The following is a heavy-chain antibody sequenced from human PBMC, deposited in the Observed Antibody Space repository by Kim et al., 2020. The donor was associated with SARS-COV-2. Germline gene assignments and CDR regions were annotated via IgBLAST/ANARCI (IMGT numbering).Heavy chain of an antibody. Sequence: SETLSLTCTVSGGSFSTYYWSWIRLPPGKGLEWIGYVYYSGSTIYNPSLKSRVTISVDASKNQISLKMTSVTTADTGVYYCARGGGMDVWSQGTTVTVSS. V-gene: IGHV4-59*13. J-gene: IGHJ6*02. CDR1: GGSFSTYY. CDR3: ARGGGMDV. CDR2: VYYSGST. D-gene: IGHD1-26*01.